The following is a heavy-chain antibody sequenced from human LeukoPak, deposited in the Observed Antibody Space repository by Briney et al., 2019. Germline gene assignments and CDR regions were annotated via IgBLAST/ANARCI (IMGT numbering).Heavy chain of an antibody. CDR3: ARDQEGFDY. V-gene: IGHV1-46*01. J-gene: IGHJ4*02. CDR2: IYPRDGST. Sequence: ASVKVSCKASGYTFTSNYIHWVRQAPGQGLEWMGMIYPRDGSTSYAQKFQGRVTVTRDTSTSTVHMELSGLRSEDTAVYYCARDQEGFDYWGQGTLITVSS. CDR1: GYTFTSNY.